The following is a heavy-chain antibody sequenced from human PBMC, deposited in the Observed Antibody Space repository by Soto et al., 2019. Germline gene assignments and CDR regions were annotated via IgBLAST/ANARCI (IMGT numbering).Heavy chain of an antibody. CDR2: INPKTAAT. D-gene: IGHD1-26*01. CDR1: GYTFSDYF. V-gene: IGHV1-2*02. J-gene: IGHJ6*02. CDR3: ARIKWGLDYYSGMDV. Sequence: ASVKVSCKASGYTFSDYFIQWLRQAPGQGLEWVAWINPKTAATNYAKKFQDRVTVTIDTSFSTAYLELTRLRPDDTALYYCARIKWGLDYYSGMDVWGPGTAVTGSS.